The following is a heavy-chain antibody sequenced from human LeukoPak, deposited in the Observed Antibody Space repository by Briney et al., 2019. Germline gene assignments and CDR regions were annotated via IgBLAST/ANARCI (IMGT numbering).Heavy chain of an antibody. CDR2: TYYRSKWYN. CDR1: GDSVSSNSAA. D-gene: IGHD6-19*01. CDR3: ARGTRYSSGWTFDY. Sequence: PSQTLSLTCAISGDSVSSNSAAWNWIMQSPSRGLEWLGRTYYRSKWYNDYAVSVKSRITINADTSNSQFSLQVNSVTPEDTSGYYCARGTRYSSGWTFDYWGQGTLVTVSS. J-gene: IGHJ4*02. V-gene: IGHV6-1*01.